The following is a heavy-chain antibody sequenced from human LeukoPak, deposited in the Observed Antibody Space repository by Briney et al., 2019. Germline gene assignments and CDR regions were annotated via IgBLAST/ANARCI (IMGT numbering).Heavy chain of an antibody. CDR3: AKGQELDDGVFDS. Sequence: GGSLRLSCTASGLTFSSIALTWVRQAPGKGLEWVSTIRSNGDTAYNADSVNGRFTISRDNSKNTLYLQMDSLRVEDTAIYYCAKGQELDDGVFDSWGQGTLVTVSS. D-gene: IGHD1-1*01. CDR1: GLTFSSIA. V-gene: IGHV3-23*01. J-gene: IGHJ4*02. CDR2: IRSNGDTA.